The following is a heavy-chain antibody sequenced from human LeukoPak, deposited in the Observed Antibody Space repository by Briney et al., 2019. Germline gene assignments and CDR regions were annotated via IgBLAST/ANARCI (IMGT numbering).Heavy chain of an antibody. D-gene: IGHD4-11*01. CDR2: ISAYNGNT. V-gene: IGHV1-18*01. J-gene: IGHJ6*03. CDR1: GYTFTSYG. CDR3: ARLYSNYDYYYYYMDV. Sequence: GASVKVSCKASGYTFTSYGISWVRQAPGQGLEWMGWISAYNGNTNYAQKLQGRVTMTTDTSTSTAYMELRSVRSDDTAVYYCARLYSNYDYYYYYMDVWGKGTTVTVSS.